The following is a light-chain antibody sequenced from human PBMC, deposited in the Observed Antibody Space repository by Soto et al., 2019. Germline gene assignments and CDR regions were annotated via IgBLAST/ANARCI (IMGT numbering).Light chain of an antibody. Sequence: QSALTQPASVSGSPGQSITISCTGTSSDVGGYNYVSWYQQHPGKSPQLMIYDVSNRPSGVSNRFSGSKSGNTASRTISGLQAEDEADYYCSSYTSSSTPDVFGTGTKLTVL. CDR1: SSDVGGYNY. J-gene: IGLJ1*01. V-gene: IGLV2-14*01. CDR3: SSYTSSSTPDV. CDR2: DVS.